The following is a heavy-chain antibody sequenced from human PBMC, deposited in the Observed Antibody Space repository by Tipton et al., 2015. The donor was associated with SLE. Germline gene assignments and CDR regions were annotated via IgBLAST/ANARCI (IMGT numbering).Heavy chain of an antibody. CDR2: IYTSGRT. V-gene: IGHV4-59*11. D-gene: IGHD1-7*01. CDR3: ARGTRGSYDWNYSFDY. J-gene: IGHJ4*02. Sequence: TLSLTCTVSGGSISTHFWSWIRQPPGKGLEWIGYIYTSGRTNYNPSLKSRVTISVDTSKNQFSLKLGSVTAADTAVYYCARGTRGSYDWNYSFDYWGQGTLVTVSS. CDR1: GGSISTHF.